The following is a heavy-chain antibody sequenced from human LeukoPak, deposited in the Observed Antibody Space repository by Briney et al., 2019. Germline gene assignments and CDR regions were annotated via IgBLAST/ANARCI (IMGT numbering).Heavy chain of an antibody. J-gene: IGHJ5*02. CDR3: ATESAITISGVEFHYFDP. Sequence: GASVKVSCKSSADTLSGDDVHWVRQAPGQGLEWLGWMSPDDGFTGYAQDFRGRLTMTTDTTINTVFMELSGLKSEDTAVYSCATESAITISGVEFHYFDPWGQGTLVTVSS. V-gene: IGHV1-8*01. CDR1: ADTLSGDD. CDR2: MSPDDGFT. D-gene: IGHD3-3*01.